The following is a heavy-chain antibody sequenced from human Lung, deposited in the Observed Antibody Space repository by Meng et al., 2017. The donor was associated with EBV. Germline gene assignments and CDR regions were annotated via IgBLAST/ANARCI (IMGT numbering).Heavy chain of an antibody. J-gene: IGHJ4*02. Sequence: VLLVASGGALVQPRGSLSRSCATAGFSFSNYWMHWVRQAPGKGLVWVLRINEHGTITTYADSVEGRFTISRDNAKNTMYLQMNSLRDEDTAVDYCSRDLVGSDDSWGQGTLVTVSS. CDR3: SRDLVGSDDS. V-gene: IGHV3-74*01. CDR2: INEHGTIT. CDR1: GFSFSNYW.